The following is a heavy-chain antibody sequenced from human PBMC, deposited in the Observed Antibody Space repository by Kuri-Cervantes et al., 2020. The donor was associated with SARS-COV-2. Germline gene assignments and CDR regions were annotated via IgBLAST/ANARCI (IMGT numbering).Heavy chain of an antibody. D-gene: IGHD4-23*01. CDR2: ISSSGSTI. J-gene: IGHJ4*02. V-gene: IGHV3-11*04. CDR1: GWTFSDYY. Sequence: GGSLRLSCAASGWTFSDYYMSWIRQAPGKGLEWVSYISSSGSTIYYADSVKGRFTISRDNAKNSLYLQMNSLRAEDTAVYYCATPAPEYGGNSGGWVFWGQGTLVTVSS. CDR3: ATPAPEYGGNSGGWVF.